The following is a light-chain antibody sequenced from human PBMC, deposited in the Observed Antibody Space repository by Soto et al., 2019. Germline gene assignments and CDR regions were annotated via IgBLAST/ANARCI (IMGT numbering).Light chain of an antibody. Sequence: EIVMTHSPATLSVSLLYIATLSFSASQSVSSNLALYQLKPGQAPRLLIYDASSRATGIPDRFSGGGSGTDFTLTISRLEPEDFAVYYCQKFSSYPLNFGGGTKVDIK. CDR3: QKFSSYPLN. CDR2: DAS. V-gene: IGKV3-20*01. CDR1: QSVSSN. J-gene: IGKJ4*01.